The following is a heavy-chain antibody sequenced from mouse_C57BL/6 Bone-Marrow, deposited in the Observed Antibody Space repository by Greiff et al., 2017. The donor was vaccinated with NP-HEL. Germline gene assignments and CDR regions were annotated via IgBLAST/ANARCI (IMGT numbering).Heavy chain of an antibody. J-gene: IGHJ2*01. CDR3: ARPYDYGYFDY. D-gene: IGHD2-4*01. Sequence: VKLQESGPELVKPGASVKISCKASGYAFSSSWMNWVKQRPGQGLEWIGRIYPGDGDTNYNGKFKGKATLTADKSSSTAYMQLSSLTSEDSAVYFCARPYDYGYFDYWGQGTTLTVSS. CDR2: IYPGDGDT. CDR1: GYAFSSSW. V-gene: IGHV1-82*01.